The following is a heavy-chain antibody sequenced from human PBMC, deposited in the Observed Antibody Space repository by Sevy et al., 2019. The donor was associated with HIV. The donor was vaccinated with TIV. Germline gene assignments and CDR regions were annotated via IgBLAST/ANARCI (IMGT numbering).Heavy chain of an antibody. D-gene: IGHD2-2*01. Sequence: SETLSLTCTVSGGSITTYYWSWIRQPPGKGLEWIGYIYYSGSTNYNPSLKSRVTISVDTSRNQVSLKVTSVTAADAAVYYCARLRWDLVVVPGATPGCYFDQWGQGTLVTVSS. V-gene: IGHV4-59*08. J-gene: IGHJ4*02. CDR3: ARLRWDLVVVPGATPGCYFDQ. CDR2: IYYSGST. CDR1: GGSITTYY.